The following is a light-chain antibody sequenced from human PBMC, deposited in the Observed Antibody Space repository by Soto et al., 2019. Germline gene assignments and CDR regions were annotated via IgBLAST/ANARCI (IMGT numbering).Light chain of an antibody. CDR3: SSYRKTTFPHVV. J-gene: IGLJ2*01. Sequence: QSALTQPPSVSGSPGQSVTISCTGTSTDFVSYNRVSWYQQPPGTAPKLMIYEVSKRPSGVPDRFSGSKSGNTASLTISGLQAADEAFYYCSSYRKTTFPHVVFGGGTKVTVL. CDR2: EVS. CDR1: STDFVSYNR. V-gene: IGLV2-18*02.